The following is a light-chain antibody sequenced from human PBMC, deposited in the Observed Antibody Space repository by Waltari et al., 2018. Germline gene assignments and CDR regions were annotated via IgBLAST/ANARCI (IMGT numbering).Light chain of an antibody. V-gene: IGLV2-14*03. CDR1: SSDVGDYNY. CDR2: DVS. CDR3: SSDRSSPILVL. J-gene: IGLJ2*01. Sequence: QSALTQPASVSGSPGQSITISCTGTSSDVGDYNYVSWYQQHPGKAPKLMIYDVSNRPSGVSDRFSCSNSGNTASLTISGRQAEDEADYYGSSDRSSPILVLFGGGTKLTVL.